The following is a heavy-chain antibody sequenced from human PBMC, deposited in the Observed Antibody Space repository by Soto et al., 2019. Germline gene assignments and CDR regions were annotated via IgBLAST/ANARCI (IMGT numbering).Heavy chain of an antibody. D-gene: IGHD3-10*01. CDR1: GVNVSGDD. Sequence: GGSLRLSCESSGVNVSGDDMTWVRQVPGKGLEWVSVIYSGGNTHDADSVKGRFTISRDNSKSTVYLQMNSLRAEDSAMYYCAGVSGTDYQRYYFGFWGQGTQVTVSS. CDR3: AGVSGTDYQRYYFGF. J-gene: IGHJ4*02. V-gene: IGHV3-66*01. CDR2: IYSGGNT.